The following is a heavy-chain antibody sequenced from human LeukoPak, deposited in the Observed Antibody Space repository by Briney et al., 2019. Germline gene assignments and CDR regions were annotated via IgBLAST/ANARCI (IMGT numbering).Heavy chain of an antibody. Sequence: ASVKVSCKASGYTFTGYYMHWVRQAPGQGLEWMGWINPNSGVTKHAQKFQGRVTMTRDTSISTAYMELSRLRSDDTAVYYCARQLGYDQYYYYYYYMDVWGQGTLVTVSS. D-gene: IGHD5-12*01. J-gene: IGHJ6*03. CDR3: ARQLGYDQYYYYYYYMDV. CDR2: INPNSGVT. V-gene: IGHV1-2*02. CDR1: GYTFTGYY.